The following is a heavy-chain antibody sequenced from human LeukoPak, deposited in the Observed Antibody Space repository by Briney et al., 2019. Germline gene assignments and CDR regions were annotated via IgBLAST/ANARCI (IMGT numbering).Heavy chain of an antibody. V-gene: IGHV3-7*05. CDR1: GFTFSNYW. CDR3: AGGTPGIAAAVDP. D-gene: IGHD6-13*01. Sequence: SGGSLRLSCAASGFTFSNYWMSWVRQAPGKGLEWVANIKRDGSEKYCVDSVKGRFTISRDNAKNSLYLQMNSLRAEDTAVYYCAGGTPGIAAAVDPWGQGTLVTVSS. J-gene: IGHJ5*02. CDR2: IKRDGSEK.